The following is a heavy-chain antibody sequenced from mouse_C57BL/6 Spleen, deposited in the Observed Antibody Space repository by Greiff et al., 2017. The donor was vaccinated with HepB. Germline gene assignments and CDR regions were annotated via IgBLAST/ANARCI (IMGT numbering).Heavy chain of an antibody. Sequence: VQLQQSGPELVKPGASVKISCKASGYTFSSSWMNWVKQRPGKGLEWIGRIYPGDGDTNYNGKFKGKATRTADKSSSTAYMQLSSLTSEDSAVYFCAREGSNSYAMDYWGQGTSVTVSS. CDR3: AREGSNSYAMDY. J-gene: IGHJ4*01. D-gene: IGHD2-5*01. CDR2: IYPGDGDT. V-gene: IGHV1-82*01. CDR1: GYTFSSSW.